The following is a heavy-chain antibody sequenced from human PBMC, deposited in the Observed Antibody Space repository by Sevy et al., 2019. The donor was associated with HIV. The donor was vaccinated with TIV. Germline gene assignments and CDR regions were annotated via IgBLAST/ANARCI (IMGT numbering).Heavy chain of an antibody. Sequence: GGSLRLSCAASGFTFSSYGMHWVRQAPGKGLEWVAFIRYDGSNKYYADPVKGRFTISRDNSKNTLYLQMNSRRAEDTAVYYCAKDLAVAGPYYFDYWGQGTLVTVSS. CDR1: GFTFSSYG. J-gene: IGHJ4*02. V-gene: IGHV3-30*02. CDR3: AKDLAVAGPYYFDY. D-gene: IGHD6-19*01. CDR2: IRYDGSNK.